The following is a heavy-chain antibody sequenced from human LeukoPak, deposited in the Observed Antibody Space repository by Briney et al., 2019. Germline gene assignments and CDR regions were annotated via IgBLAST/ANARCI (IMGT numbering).Heavy chain of an antibody. J-gene: IGHJ4*02. D-gene: IGHD4/OR15-4a*01. Sequence: PGGSLRLSCAASGFTFSNAWMSWVRQAPGKGLEWVGRIKSKADGETTDYVAPVKGRFTISRDDSNNMVYLQMNSLKIEDTAVYYCAIDEPNYAPYDFDYWGQGTLVTVSS. CDR2: IKSKADGETT. CDR1: GFTFSNAW. V-gene: IGHV3-15*01. CDR3: AIDEPNYAPYDFDY.